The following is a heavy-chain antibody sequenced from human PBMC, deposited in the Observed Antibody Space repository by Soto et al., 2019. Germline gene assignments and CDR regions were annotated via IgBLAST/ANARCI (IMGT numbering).Heavy chain of an antibody. CDR2: IYYSGST. D-gene: IGHD2-2*01. J-gene: IGHJ4*02. CDR3: ARHGGCSSTSCYADFDY. V-gene: IGHV4-39*01. CDR1: GGSISSSSYY. Sequence: SETLSLTCTVSGGSISSSSYYWGWIRQPPGKGLEWIGSIYYSGSTYYNPSLKSRVTISVDTSKNQFSLKLSSVTAADTAVYYCARHGGCSSTSCYADFDYWGQGTLVTVSS.